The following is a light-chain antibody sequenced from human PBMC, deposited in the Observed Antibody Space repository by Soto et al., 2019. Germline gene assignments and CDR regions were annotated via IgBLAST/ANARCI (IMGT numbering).Light chain of an antibody. V-gene: IGKV3-20*01. CDR2: GAS. Sequence: EIVLTQSPGTLSLSPGERATLSCRASQSVSSSYLAWYQQKPGQAPRLLVYGASSRATGIPDRFRGSASGTDFTLTIRRLEAEDYAVYYCQHYGSSQTFGQGTKVEIK. CDR3: QHYGSSQT. J-gene: IGKJ1*01. CDR1: QSVSSSY.